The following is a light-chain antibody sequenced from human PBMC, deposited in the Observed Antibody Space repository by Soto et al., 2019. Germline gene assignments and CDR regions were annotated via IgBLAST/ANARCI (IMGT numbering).Light chain of an antibody. CDR3: AAWDDSLVI. V-gene: IGLV1-44*01. CDR2: SNN. Sequence: QSVLTQPPSASGTPGQRVTISCSGSSSNIGSNPVNWYQQLPGTAPKLLIYSNNQRPSGVPDRFSGSKSGTSASLAISGLQSEDEADYYCAAWDDSLVIFGGGTKLTVL. J-gene: IGLJ2*01. CDR1: SSNIGSNP.